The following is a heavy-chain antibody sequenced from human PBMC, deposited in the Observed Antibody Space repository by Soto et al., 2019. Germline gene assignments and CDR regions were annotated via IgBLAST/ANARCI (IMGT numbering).Heavy chain of an antibody. CDR3: TRDQAQAYYYDSSGYDAFDI. V-gene: IGHV3-49*03. CDR2: IRSKAYGGTT. D-gene: IGHD3-22*01. CDR1: GFTFGDYA. J-gene: IGHJ3*02. Sequence: GPLRLSCTASGFTFGDYAMSWFRQAPGKGLEWVGFIRSKAYGGTTEYAASVKGRFTISRDDSKSIAYLQMNSLKTEDTAVYYCTRDQAQAYYYDSSGYDAFDIWGQGTMVTVSS.